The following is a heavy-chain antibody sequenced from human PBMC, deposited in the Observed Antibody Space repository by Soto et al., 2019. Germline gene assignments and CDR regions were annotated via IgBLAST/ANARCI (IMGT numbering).Heavy chain of an antibody. CDR2: IYSGGST. V-gene: IGHV3-66*01. CDR3: ARGDWVGATPLDY. J-gene: IGHJ4*02. Sequence: EVQLVESGGGLVQPGGSLRLSCAASGFTVSSNYMSWVRQAPGKGLEWVSVIYSGGSTYYADSVKGRFTISRDNSKNTLYLQMNSLGAEDRAVYYCARGDWVGATPLDYWGQGTLVTVSS. CDR1: GFTVSSNY. D-gene: IGHD1-26*01.